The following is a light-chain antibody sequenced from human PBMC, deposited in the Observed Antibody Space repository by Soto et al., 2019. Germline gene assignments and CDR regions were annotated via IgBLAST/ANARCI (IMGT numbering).Light chain of an antibody. V-gene: IGKV3-20*01. J-gene: IGKJ5*01. CDR1: HSVSSSY. CDR3: QQYGSSPPIN. Sequence: EIVLTQSPGTLSLSPGERATLSCRASHSVSSSYLAWYQQKPGQAPRLLIYGASSRATGIPDRFSGSGYGTHFTLTISRLEPEDFAVYYCQQYGSSPPINFGQGTRLEIK. CDR2: GAS.